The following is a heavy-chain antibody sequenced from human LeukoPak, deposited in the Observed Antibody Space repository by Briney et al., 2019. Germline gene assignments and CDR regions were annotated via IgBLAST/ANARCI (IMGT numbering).Heavy chain of an antibody. Sequence: GASVKVSCKASGYTFTSYAMNWVRQAPGQGLEWMGWINTNTGNPTYAQGFTGRFVFSLDTSVSTAYLQISSLKAEDTAVYYCAREGTMVRGVIITGHYYYYYMDVWGKGTTVTVSS. D-gene: IGHD3-10*01. V-gene: IGHV7-4-1*02. J-gene: IGHJ6*03. CDR1: GYTFTSYA. CDR3: AREGTMVRGVIITGHYYYYYMDV. CDR2: INTNTGNP.